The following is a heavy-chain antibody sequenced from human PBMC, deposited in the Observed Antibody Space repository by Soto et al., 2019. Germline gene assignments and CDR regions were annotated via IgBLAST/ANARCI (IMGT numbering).Heavy chain of an antibody. J-gene: IGHJ4*02. CDR3: AKGGAYDILTGSYFDY. V-gene: IGHV3-23*01. CDR1: GFTFSSYA. Sequence: RLSCAASGFTFSSYAMHWVRQAPGKGLEYVSAISGGGGSTYYEDSVKGRFTMSRDNSKNTLYLRMNSLRAEDTAVYYCAKGGAYDILTGSYFDYWGQGTLVTVSS. CDR2: ISGGGGST. D-gene: IGHD3-9*01.